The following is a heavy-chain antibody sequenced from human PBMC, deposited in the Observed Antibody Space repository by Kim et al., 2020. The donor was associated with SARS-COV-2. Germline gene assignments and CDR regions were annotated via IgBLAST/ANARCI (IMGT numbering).Heavy chain of an antibody. Sequence: ASVKVSCKASGYTFTSYAMNWVRQAPGQGLEWMGWINTNTGNPTYAQGFTGRFVFSLDTSVSTAYLQISSLKAEDTAVYYCARGPLDSSSWYGNAFDIWGQGTMVTVSS. CDR3: ARGPLDSSSWYGNAFDI. CDR2: INTNTGNP. J-gene: IGHJ3*02. CDR1: GYTFTSYA. V-gene: IGHV7-4-1*02. D-gene: IGHD6-13*01.